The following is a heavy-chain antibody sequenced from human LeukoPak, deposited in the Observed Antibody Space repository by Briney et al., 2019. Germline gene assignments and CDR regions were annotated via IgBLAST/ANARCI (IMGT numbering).Heavy chain of an antibody. CDR2: IYTSGST. V-gene: IGHV4-61*02. CDR3: ATQYYSGSGSSYYYMDV. CDR1: GGSISGGSYY. D-gene: IGHD3-10*01. J-gene: IGHJ6*03. Sequence: XTCTVSGGSISGGSYYWSWIRQPAGKGLEWLGRIYTSGSTNYNPSLKSRFTKSVEKDKNRFSLRLSSVTAADTAVYYCATQYYSGSGSSYYYMDVWGKGTTVTVSS.